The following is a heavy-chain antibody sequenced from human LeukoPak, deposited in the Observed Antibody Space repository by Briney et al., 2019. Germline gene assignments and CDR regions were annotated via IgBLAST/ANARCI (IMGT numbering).Heavy chain of an antibody. CDR3: ATITSMRVVLIS. CDR2: ISVSATNT. Sequence: GGSLRLSCAASGFTFSSFDMTWVRQAPGKGLEWVSTISVSATNTYYADSVKGRFTISRDNSKNTLYLQMNSLRADDTAVYYCATITSMRVVLISWGQGTLVTVSA. D-gene: IGHD3-22*01. V-gene: IGHV3-23*01. CDR1: GFTFSSFD. J-gene: IGHJ1*01.